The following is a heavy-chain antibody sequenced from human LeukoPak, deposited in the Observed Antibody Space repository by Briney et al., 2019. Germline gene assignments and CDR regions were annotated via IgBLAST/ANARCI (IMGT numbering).Heavy chain of an antibody. Sequence: ASVKVSCKASGGTFSSYAISWVRQAPGQGLEWMGGIILIFGTANYAQKFQGRVTITADESTSTAYMELSSLRSEDTAVYYCARGGYPTLPLYYYYYMDVWGKGTTVTVSS. CDR2: IILIFGTA. J-gene: IGHJ6*03. V-gene: IGHV1-69*13. CDR3: ARGGYPTLPLYYYYYMDV. D-gene: IGHD5-12*01. CDR1: GGTFSSYA.